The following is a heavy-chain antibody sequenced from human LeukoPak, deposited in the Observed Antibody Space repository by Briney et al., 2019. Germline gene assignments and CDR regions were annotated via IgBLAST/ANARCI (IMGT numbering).Heavy chain of an antibody. V-gene: IGHV3-64*01. CDR2: IDSSGSST. CDR3: VREGHSSGHCGAFDM. J-gene: IGHJ3*02. Sequence: PGGSLRLSCAASGFTFSIYVMHWVRQGPGKGLEYVSGIDSSGSSTHYANSLEDRFSISRDNSKNTVYLQMGSLRAEDTAVYYCVREGHSSGHCGAFDMWGQGTMVTVSS. CDR1: GFTFSIYV. D-gene: IGHD3-22*01.